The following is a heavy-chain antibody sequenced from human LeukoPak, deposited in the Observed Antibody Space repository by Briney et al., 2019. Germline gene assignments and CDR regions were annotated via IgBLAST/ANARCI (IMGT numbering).Heavy chain of an antibody. D-gene: IGHD5-18*01. CDR1: GFTVSSNY. CDR3: ARQRPGYSYGYMDY. J-gene: IGHJ4*02. V-gene: IGHV3-53*01. Sequence: PGGSLRLSCAASGFTVSSNYMSWVRQAPGKGLEWVSVIYSGGSTYYADSVKGRFTISRDNSKNTLHLQMNSLRAEDTAVYYCARQRPGYSYGYMDYWGQGTLVTVSS. CDR2: IYSGGST.